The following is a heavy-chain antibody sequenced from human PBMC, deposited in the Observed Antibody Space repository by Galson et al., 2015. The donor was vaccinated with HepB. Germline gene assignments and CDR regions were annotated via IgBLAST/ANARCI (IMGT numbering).Heavy chain of an antibody. Sequence: ETLSLTCTVSGGSISSSSYYWGWIRQPPGKGLEWIGSIYYSGSTYYNPSLKSRVTISVDTSKNQFSLKLSSVTAADTAVYYCARDPITMIVVVRGAFDIWGQGTMVTVSS. D-gene: IGHD3-22*01. V-gene: IGHV4-39*07. CDR3: ARDPITMIVVVRGAFDI. J-gene: IGHJ3*02. CDR2: IYYSGST. CDR1: GGSISSSSYY.